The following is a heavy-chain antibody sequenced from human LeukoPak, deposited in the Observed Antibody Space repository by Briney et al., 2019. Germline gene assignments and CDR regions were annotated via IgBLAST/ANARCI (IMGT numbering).Heavy chain of an antibody. J-gene: IGHJ4*02. CDR3: ARIRGGNNYHFDY. Sequence: ASVKVSCKASGYTFTDYHMHWVRQAPGQGLEWMGWINPYSGGTNYAQNFQGRVTMTRDTSISTGYTELSRLGSDDTAVYYCARIRGGNNYHFDYWGQGTLVTVSS. CDR2: INPYSGGT. CDR1: GYTFTDYH. D-gene: IGHD1-26*01. V-gene: IGHV1-2*02.